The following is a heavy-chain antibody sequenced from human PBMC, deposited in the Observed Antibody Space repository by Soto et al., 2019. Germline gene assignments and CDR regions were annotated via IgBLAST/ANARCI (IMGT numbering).Heavy chain of an antibody. D-gene: IGHD2-15*01. CDR1: GFTFSAYW. CDR3: ARGRYCSGGSCYSDS. J-gene: IGHJ4*02. Sequence: EVQLVESGGGLVQPGGSLRLSCAASGFTFSAYWMHWVRQAPGKGLVWVSRINSDGTNTIYADSVKGRFTISRDNAKNTLYMQMNSLRAEDTAVYYCARGRYCSGGSCYSDSWGQGTLVAVSS. V-gene: IGHV3-74*01. CDR2: INSDGTNT.